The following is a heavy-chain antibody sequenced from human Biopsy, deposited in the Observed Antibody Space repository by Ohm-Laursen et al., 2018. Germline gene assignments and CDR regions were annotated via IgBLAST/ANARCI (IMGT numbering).Heavy chain of an antibody. D-gene: IGHD1-1*01. Sequence: SLRLSCAASGFTFDDYAMHWVRQAPGKGLEWVSGISWNSGSRGYADSVKGRFTISRDNAKKLLYLQMNSLRAEDTALYYCAKDVRVKVQLDGMDVWGQGTTVTVSS. J-gene: IGHJ6*02. CDR1: GFTFDDYA. CDR3: AKDVRVKVQLDGMDV. CDR2: ISWNSGSR. V-gene: IGHV3-9*01.